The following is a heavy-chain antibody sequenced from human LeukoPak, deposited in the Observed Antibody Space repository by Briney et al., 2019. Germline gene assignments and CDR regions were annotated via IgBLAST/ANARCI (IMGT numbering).Heavy chain of an antibody. CDR2: ISGSSSNI. V-gene: IGHV3-21*01. CDR1: GFTFSTYS. CDR3: ARERPTATAFDY. Sequence: GGSLRLSCAASGFTFSTYSMNWVRQAPGKGLEWVSYISGSSSNIYYPDSVKGRFTISRDNAKNSLFLQMNSLRAEDTAVYYCARERPTATAFDYWGQGTLVTVSS. D-gene: IGHD2-21*02. J-gene: IGHJ4*02.